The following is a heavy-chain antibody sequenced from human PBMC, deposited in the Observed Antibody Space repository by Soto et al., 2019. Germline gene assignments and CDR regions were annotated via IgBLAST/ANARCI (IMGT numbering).Heavy chain of an antibody. CDR1: GGSFSGYY. J-gene: IGHJ6*03. CDR2: INHSGST. D-gene: IGHD2-2*01. Sequence: SETLSLTCAVYGGSFSGYYWSWIRQPPGKGLEWIGEINHSGSTNYNPSLKSRVTISVDTSTSTAYMELRSLRSDDTAVYYCARAPSPATKYYYYYMDVWGKGTTVTVSS. CDR3: ARAPSPATKYYYYYMDV. V-gene: IGHV4-34*01.